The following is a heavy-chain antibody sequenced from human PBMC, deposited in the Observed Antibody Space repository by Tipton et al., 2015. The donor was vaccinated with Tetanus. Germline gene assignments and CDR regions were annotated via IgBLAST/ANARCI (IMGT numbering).Heavy chain of an antibody. CDR2: ISGSSNYI. CDR1: GFTFSDYS. Sequence: SLRLSCAGSGFTFSDYSMNWVRQAPGKGLEWVASISGSSNYIKYADSVKGRFTISRANAKNSLYLQMNSLRGDDTGVYFCARVHTPGLLGRSPLDNWGQGTLVAVSS. V-gene: IGHV3-21*01. D-gene: IGHD1-1*01. CDR3: ARVHTPGLLGRSPLDN. J-gene: IGHJ4*02.